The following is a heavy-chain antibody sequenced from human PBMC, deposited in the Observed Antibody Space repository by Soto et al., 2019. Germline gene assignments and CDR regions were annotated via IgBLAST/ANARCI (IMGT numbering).Heavy chain of an antibody. CDR1: GFTFDIYA. J-gene: IGHJ6*02. D-gene: IGHD5-12*01. V-gene: IGHV3-23*01. CDR2: IIGSGGTP. Sequence: EVQLLESGGGLVQPGGSLRLSCAASGFTFDIYAMSWVRQAPGKGLEWVSTIIGSGGTPYYADSVKGRFTISRDNSKNTLYVQMNSLRADDTAEYYCAKHSGYDHYYDIDVWGQGTTVTVSS. CDR3: AKHSGYDHYYDIDV.